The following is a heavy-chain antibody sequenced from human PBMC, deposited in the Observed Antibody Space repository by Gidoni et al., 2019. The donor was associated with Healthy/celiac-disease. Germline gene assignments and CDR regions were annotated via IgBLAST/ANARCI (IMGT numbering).Heavy chain of an antibody. J-gene: IGHJ6*02. Sequence: QVQLVESGGGVVQPGRSLRLSCAASGFPFSSYGMHWVLQAPGKGLEWVAVISYDGSNKYYADSVKGRFTISRDNSKNTLYLQMNSLRAEDTAVYYCAKDGYCSSTSCLVYYYYYGMDVWGQGTTVTVSS. D-gene: IGHD2-2*03. V-gene: IGHV3-30*18. CDR3: AKDGYCSSTSCLVYYYYYGMDV. CDR2: ISYDGSNK. CDR1: GFPFSSYG.